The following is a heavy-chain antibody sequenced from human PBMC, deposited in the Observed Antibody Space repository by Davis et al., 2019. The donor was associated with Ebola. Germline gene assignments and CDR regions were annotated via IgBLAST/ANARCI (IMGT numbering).Heavy chain of an antibody. V-gene: IGHV7-4-1*02. CDR2: INTNTGNP. J-gene: IGHJ6*04. CDR1: GYTFTNYG. CDR3: ARDGGDEIFYYYGMDV. Sequence: ASVKVSCKTSGYTFTNYGITWVRQAPGQGLEWMGWINTNTGNPTYAQGFTGRFVFSLDTSVSTAYLQISSLKAEDTAVYYCARDGGDEIFYYYGMDVWGKGTTVTVSS. D-gene: IGHD2-21*01.